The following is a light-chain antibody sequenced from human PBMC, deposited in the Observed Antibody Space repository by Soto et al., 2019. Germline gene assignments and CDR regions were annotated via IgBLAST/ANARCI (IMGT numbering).Light chain of an antibody. Sequence: IVLTQSPGTLSLSPGERATLSCRASQSVSSSYLAWYQQQPGQAHRLLIYAASSRATGIPDRFSGSGSGTDFTLTISRLEPEDFAVYYCQQYGSSPRTFGQGTKVEIK. CDR1: QSVSSSY. CDR2: AAS. V-gene: IGKV3-20*01. CDR3: QQYGSSPRT. J-gene: IGKJ1*01.